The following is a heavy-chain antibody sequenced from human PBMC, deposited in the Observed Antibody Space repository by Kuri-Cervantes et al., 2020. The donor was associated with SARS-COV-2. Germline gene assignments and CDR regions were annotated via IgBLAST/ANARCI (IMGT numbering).Heavy chain of an antibody. CDR2: IDNAASNT. D-gene: IGHD3-16*02. V-gene: IGHV3-23*03. J-gene: IGHJ4*02. Sequence: GESLKISCAASGFTFSSYAMSWVRQAPGKGLEWVSFIDNAASNTYYADFVKGRFTISRDSSTNMVSLQMNSLRGDDTAVYYCAKDLYGSGGYTWAYWGQGTRVTVSS. CDR1: GFTFSSYA. CDR3: AKDLYGSGGYTWAY.